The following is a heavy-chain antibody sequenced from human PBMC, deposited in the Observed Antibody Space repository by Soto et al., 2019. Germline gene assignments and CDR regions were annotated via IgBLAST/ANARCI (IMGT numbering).Heavy chain of an antibody. CDR1: GCTFGDYA. Sequence: GGSLRLSCTASGCTFGDYAMSWFRQAPGKGLEWVGFIRSKAYGGTTEYAASVKGRFTISRDDSKSIAYLQMNSLKTEDTAVYYCTRDVRIQLWLQYYYYGMDVWGQGTTVTVSS. J-gene: IGHJ6*02. D-gene: IGHD5-18*01. V-gene: IGHV3-49*03. CDR3: TRDVRIQLWLQYYYYGMDV. CDR2: IRSKAYGGTT.